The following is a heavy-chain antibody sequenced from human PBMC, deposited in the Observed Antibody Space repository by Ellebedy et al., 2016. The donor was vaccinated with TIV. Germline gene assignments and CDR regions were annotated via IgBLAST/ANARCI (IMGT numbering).Heavy chain of an antibody. J-gene: IGHJ4*02. Sequence: GESLKISCAASGFSFSSYAMSWVRQAPGKGLEWVSGIVGSGGSRYADSVKGRFTISRDNSKSTLDLQMSSLRAEDTAVYYCAKDRTPGDGYWVFDFWGRGTLVTVST. CDR2: IVGSGGSR. CDR3: AKDRTPGDGYWVFDF. CDR1: GFSFSSYA. D-gene: IGHD5-18*01. V-gene: IGHV3-23*01.